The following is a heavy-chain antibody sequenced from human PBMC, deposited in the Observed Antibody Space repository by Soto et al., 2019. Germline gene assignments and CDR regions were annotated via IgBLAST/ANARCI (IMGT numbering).Heavy chain of an antibody. D-gene: IGHD6-19*01. CDR1: GFTFSSYG. CDR3: ARDDSSGWFGAFDI. CDR2: IWYDGSNK. V-gene: IGHV3-33*01. Sequence: GGSLRLSGAASGFTFSSYGMHWVRQAPGKGLEWVAVIWYDGSNKYYADSVKGRFTISRDNSKNTLYLQMNSLRAEDTAVYYCARDDSSGWFGAFDIWGQGTMVTVS. J-gene: IGHJ3*02.